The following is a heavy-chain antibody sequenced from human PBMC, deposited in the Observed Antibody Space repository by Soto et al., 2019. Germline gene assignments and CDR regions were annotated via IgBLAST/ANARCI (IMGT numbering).Heavy chain of an antibody. J-gene: IGHJ4*02. V-gene: IGHV4-59*01. Sequence: QVQLQESGPGLVKPSETLSLTCTVSGGSISSYYWSWLRQPPGKGLEWIGYIYYSGSTNYNPSLRSRVTISVDTSKNQFSLKLSSVTAADTAVYYCARSGWELHTVDYWGQGTLVTVSS. CDR2: IYYSGST. CDR1: GGSISSYY. D-gene: IGHD1-26*01. CDR3: ARSGWELHTVDY.